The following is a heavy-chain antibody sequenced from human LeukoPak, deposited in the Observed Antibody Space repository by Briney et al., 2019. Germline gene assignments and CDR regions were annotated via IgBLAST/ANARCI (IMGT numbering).Heavy chain of an antibody. Sequence: GGSLRLSCAASGFTFSSYGMSWVRQAPGKGLEWVSAISGSGGSTYYADSVKGRFTISRDNAKNSLSLQMNGLRAEDTAVYYCARPLMYYYGSETYFWFDPWGQGTLVTVSS. V-gene: IGHV3-23*01. D-gene: IGHD3-10*01. J-gene: IGHJ5*02. CDR1: GFTFSSYG. CDR3: ARPLMYYYGSETYFWFDP. CDR2: ISGSGGST.